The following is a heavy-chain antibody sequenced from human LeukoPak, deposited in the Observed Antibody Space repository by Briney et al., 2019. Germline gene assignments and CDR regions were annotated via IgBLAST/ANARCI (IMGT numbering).Heavy chain of an antibody. J-gene: IGHJ6*02. Sequence: GGSLRLSCAASGFTFSSYAMHWVRQAPGKGLEWVAVISYDGSNKYYADSVKGRFTISRDSSKNTLYLQMNSLRAEDTAVYYCARGDSSSWLPSVYYYYYGMDVWGQGTTVTVSS. CDR3: ARGDSSSWLPSVYYYYYGMDV. V-gene: IGHV3-30-3*01. CDR2: ISYDGSNK. CDR1: GFTFSSYA. D-gene: IGHD6-6*01.